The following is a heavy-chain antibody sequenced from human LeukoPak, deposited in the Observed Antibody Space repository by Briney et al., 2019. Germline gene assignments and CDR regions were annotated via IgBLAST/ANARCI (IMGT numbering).Heavy chain of an antibody. V-gene: IGHV3-21*01. Sequence: GGSLRLSCAASGFTFSSYSMNWVRQAPGKGLEWVSSISSSSSYIYYADSVKGRFTISRDNAKNSLYLQMNSLRAEDTAVYYCARGKGTAVAGLDYWGQGTLVTVSS. CDR3: ARGKGTAVAGLDY. D-gene: IGHD6-19*01. CDR1: GFTFSSYS. J-gene: IGHJ4*02. CDR2: ISSSSSYI.